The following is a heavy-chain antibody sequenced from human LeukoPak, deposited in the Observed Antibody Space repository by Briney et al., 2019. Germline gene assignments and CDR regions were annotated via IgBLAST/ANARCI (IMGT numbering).Heavy chain of an antibody. CDR2: INPSGGST. Sequence: ASVKVSCKASGYTFTNNGISWVRQAPGQGLEWMGIINPSGGSTSYAQKFQGRVTMTRGMSTSTIYMELSSLRSEDTAVYYCAREPYYYYYMDVWGKGTTVTVSS. J-gene: IGHJ6*03. CDR3: AREPYYYYYMDV. V-gene: IGHV1-46*01. CDR1: GYTFTNNG.